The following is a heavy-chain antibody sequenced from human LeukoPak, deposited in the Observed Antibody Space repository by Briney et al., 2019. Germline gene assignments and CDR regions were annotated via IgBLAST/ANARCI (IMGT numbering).Heavy chain of an antibody. CDR3: TRDRGPGGHYYYYYGMDV. Sequence: GGSLRLSCTASGFTFGDYAMSWVRQAPGKGLEWVGFIRSKACGGTTEYAASVKGRFTISRDDSKSIAYLQMNSLKTEDTAVYYCTRDRGPGGHYYYYYGMDVWGQGTTVTVSS. V-gene: IGHV3-49*04. CDR2: IRSKACGGTT. J-gene: IGHJ6*02. CDR1: GFTFGDYA. D-gene: IGHD3-10*01.